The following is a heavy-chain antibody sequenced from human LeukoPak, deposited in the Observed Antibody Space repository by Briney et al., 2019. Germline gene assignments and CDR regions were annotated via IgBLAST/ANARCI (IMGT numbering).Heavy chain of an antibody. Sequence: TGGSLRLSCAASGFTFSNAWMSGVRQAPGKGVEWVGRIKSKTDGGTTDYAAPVKGRFTISRDDSKNTLYLQMNSLKTEDTAVYYCTTDLYYDILTGRPIDYWGQGTLVTVSS. D-gene: IGHD3-9*01. J-gene: IGHJ4*02. CDR2: IKSKTDGGTT. CDR1: GFTFSNAW. CDR3: TTDLYYDILTGRPIDY. V-gene: IGHV3-15*01.